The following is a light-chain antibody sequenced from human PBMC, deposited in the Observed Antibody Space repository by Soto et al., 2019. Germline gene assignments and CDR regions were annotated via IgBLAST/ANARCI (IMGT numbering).Light chain of an antibody. Sequence: HSALTQPASVSGSPGQSITISCTGTRTDVGGYNFVSWYQQHPGKAPKLIIYEVSNRPSGVSNRFSGSKSDNTASLTISGLQAEDEADYYCCSYVSSKTYVFGTGTKLTVL. CDR2: EVS. CDR3: CSYVSSKTYV. J-gene: IGLJ1*01. V-gene: IGLV2-14*01. CDR1: RTDVGGYNF.